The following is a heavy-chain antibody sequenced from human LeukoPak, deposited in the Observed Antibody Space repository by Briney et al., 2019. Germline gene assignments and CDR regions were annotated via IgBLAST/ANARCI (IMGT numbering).Heavy chain of an antibody. Sequence: PSETLSLTCAVYGGSFSGYYWSWIGQPPGKGLEWIGEVNQSGSTNYNPSLKSRVTISVDTSKNPFSLKLSSVTAADTAVYYCARAYDDTRAFDIWGQGTMVTVSS. V-gene: IGHV4-34*01. CDR3: ARAYDDTRAFDI. D-gene: IGHD3-9*01. CDR2: VNQSGST. CDR1: GGSFSGYY. J-gene: IGHJ3*02.